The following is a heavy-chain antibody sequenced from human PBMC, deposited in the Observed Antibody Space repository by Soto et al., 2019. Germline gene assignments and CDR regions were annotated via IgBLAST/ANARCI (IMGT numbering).Heavy chain of an antibody. CDR3: ARRYCSSTSCYPTWFDP. J-gene: IGHJ5*02. D-gene: IGHD2-2*01. V-gene: IGHV5-51*01. Sequence: GESLKISCKGSGYSFTSYWIGWVRQMPGKGLEWMGIIYPGDSDTRYSPSFQGQVTISADKSISTAYLQWSSLKASDTAMYYCARRYCSSTSCYPTWFDPWGQGTLVTVSS. CDR2: IYPGDSDT. CDR1: GYSFTSYW.